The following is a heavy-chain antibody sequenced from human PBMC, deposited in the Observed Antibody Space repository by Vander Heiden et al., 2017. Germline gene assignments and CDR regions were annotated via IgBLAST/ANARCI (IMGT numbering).Heavy chain of an antibody. CDR3: ARDRGSNGWNEGGYFDY. V-gene: IGHV3-33*01. D-gene: IGHD6-19*01. Sequence: QVQLVESGGGVVQPGRSLRLSCAASGFTFSSYGMQWVRQAPGKGLEWVAIIWYDGSIKYYADSVKGRFTISRDNSKNTVYLQMSSLRAEDTAVYYCARDRGSNGWNEGGYFDYWGQGTLVAVSS. J-gene: IGHJ4*02. CDR2: IWYDGSIK. CDR1: GFTFSSYG.